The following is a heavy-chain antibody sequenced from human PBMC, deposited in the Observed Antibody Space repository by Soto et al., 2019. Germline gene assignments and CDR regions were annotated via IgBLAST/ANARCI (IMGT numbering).Heavy chain of an antibody. Sequence: SETLSLTCTVSGGSISSYYWSWIRQPPGKGLEWIGYIYYSGSTNYNPSLKSRVTISVDTSKNQFSLKLSSVTAADTAVYYCVRGGHYDFWGGSNYYYYYMDVWGKGTSVTVSS. CDR3: VRGGHYDFWGGSNYYYYYMDV. V-gene: IGHV4-59*01. CDR1: GGSISSYY. CDR2: IYYSGST. D-gene: IGHD3-3*01. J-gene: IGHJ6*03.